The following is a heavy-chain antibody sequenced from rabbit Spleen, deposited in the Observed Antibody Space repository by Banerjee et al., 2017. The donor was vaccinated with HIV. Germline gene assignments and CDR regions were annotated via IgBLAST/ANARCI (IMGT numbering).Heavy chain of an antibody. Sequence: QSLEESGGGLVKPGASLTLTCKASGFSLNSGYDMCWVRQAPGKGLEWIACIWTSSGGAYYASWAKGRFTISKTSSTTVTLQMTSLTGADTATYFCARGDPYDNYASDLWGQGTLVTVS. J-gene: IGHJ3*01. D-gene: IGHD6-1*01. CDR2: IWTSSGGA. CDR1: GFSLNSGYD. CDR3: ARGDPYDNYASDL. V-gene: IGHV1S40*01.